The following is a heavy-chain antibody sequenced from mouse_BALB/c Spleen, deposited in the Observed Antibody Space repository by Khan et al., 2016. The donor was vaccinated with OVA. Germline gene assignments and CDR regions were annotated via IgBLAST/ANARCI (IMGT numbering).Heavy chain of an antibody. CDR2: IRKKASGYTT. V-gene: IGHV7-3*02. CDR3: ARVDYGYGFAY. Sequence: EVELVESGGGLVQPGGSLRLSCATSGFTFTDYYMNWVRQPPGKALEWLVFIRKKASGYTTEYSPSVKGRFTISRDNSQSILYLQMNTLRAEDSVTYYCARVDYGYGFAYWGQGTPVTVSA. CDR1: GFTFTDYY. D-gene: IGHD1-2*01. J-gene: IGHJ3*01.